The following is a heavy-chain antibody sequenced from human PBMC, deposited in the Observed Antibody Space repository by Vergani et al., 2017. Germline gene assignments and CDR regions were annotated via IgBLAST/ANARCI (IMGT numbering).Heavy chain of an antibody. D-gene: IGHD3/OR15-3a*01. CDR3: ARGGLTDYYYYCMYV. CDR1: GYTFTSYY. Sequence: QVQLVQSGAEVKKPGASVKVSCKASGYTFTSYYMHWVRQAPGQGLEWMGIINPSGGSTSYAQKFQGRVTMTRDTSKSTVYMGLSSLRSEDTAVYYCARGGLTDYYYYCMYVWGQGTTVTVSS. V-gene: IGHV1-46*03. CDR2: INPSGGST. J-gene: IGHJ6*02.